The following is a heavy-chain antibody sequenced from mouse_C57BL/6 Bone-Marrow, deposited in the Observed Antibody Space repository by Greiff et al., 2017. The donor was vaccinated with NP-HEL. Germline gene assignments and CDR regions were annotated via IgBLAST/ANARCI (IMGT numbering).Heavy chain of an antibody. V-gene: IGHV1-75*01. CDR3: AKIGGWLPPMDD. CDR2: IFPGSGST. Sequence: QVQLQQSGPELVKPGASVKISCKASGYTFTDYYINWVKQRPGQGLEWIGWIFPGSGSTYYNEKFKGKATLTVDKSSSTAYMLLSGLTSEDSAVYFCAKIGGWLPPMDDWGQGTSVTVSS. J-gene: IGHJ4*01. D-gene: IGHD2-3*01. CDR1: GYTFTDYY.